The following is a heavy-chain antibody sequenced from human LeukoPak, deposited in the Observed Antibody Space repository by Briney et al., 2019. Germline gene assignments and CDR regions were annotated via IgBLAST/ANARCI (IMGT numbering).Heavy chain of an antibody. CDR2: ISITGRSI. CDR1: GFTFSSYE. D-gene: IGHD6-19*01. V-gene: IGHV3-48*03. J-gene: IGHJ4*02. CDR3: ARVQRGIAVALDY. Sequence: GGSLRLSCAASGFTFSSYEMNWVRQAPGKGLEGVSYISITGRSIYYADSVKGRFTISRDNVKNLLYLPMNSLRAEDTAVYYCARVQRGIAVALDYWGQGTLATVSS.